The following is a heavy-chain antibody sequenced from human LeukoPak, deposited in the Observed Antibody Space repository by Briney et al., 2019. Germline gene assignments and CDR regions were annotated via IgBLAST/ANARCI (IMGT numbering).Heavy chain of an antibody. CDR2: IYPGDSDT. D-gene: IGHD3-10*01. Sequence: GESLQISCKGSGYSFTSYWIGWVRQLPGKGLEWMGIIYPGDSDTRYSPSFQGQVTISADKSISTAYLQWSSLKASDTAMYYCARDAYGSGSYYNWFDPWGQGTLVTVSS. V-gene: IGHV5-51*01. J-gene: IGHJ5*02. CDR1: GYSFTSYW. CDR3: ARDAYGSGSYYNWFDP.